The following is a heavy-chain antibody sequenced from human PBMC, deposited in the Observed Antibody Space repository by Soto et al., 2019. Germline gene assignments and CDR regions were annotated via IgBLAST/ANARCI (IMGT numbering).Heavy chain of an antibody. CDR3: AAWAEGATEVH. V-gene: IGHV3-33*01. CDR1: GFSFSVYG. D-gene: IGHD2-15*01. J-gene: IGHJ4*02. CDR2: IWYDASKQ. Sequence: GGSLRLSCETSGFSFSVYGMHWVRQAPGKGLEWVAVIWYDASKQFYAASVEGRFTISRDNSKAILYLQMNSLRAEDTAVYYCAAWAEGATEVHWGQGTLVTSPQ.